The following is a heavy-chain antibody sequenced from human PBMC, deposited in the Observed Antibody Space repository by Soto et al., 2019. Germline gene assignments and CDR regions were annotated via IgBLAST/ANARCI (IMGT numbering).Heavy chain of an antibody. CDR2: ISAYNGNT. V-gene: IGHV1-18*01. Sequence: ASVKVSCKASGYTFTSYGISWVRQAPGQGLEWMGWISAYNGNTNYAQKLQGRVTMTTDTSTSTAYMELRSLRSDDTAVYYCAREGYCSSTSCRNYYYMDVWGKGTTVTVSS. D-gene: IGHD2-2*01. CDR3: AREGYCSSTSCRNYYYMDV. J-gene: IGHJ6*03. CDR1: GYTFTSYG.